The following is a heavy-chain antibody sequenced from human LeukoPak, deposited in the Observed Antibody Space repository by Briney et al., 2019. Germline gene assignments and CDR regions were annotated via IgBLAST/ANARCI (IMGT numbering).Heavy chain of an antibody. Sequence: PSETLSLTCAVYGGSFSGYYWSWIRQPPGKGLKWIGEINHRGSTSYNPSLKSRVTISVDTSKNQFSLKLSSVTAADTAVYYCARSQGQYDFWSGYYHPYFDYWGQGTLVTVSS. CDR2: INHRGST. J-gene: IGHJ4*02. D-gene: IGHD3-3*01. CDR1: GGSFSGYY. CDR3: ARSQGQYDFWSGYYHPYFDY. V-gene: IGHV4-34*01.